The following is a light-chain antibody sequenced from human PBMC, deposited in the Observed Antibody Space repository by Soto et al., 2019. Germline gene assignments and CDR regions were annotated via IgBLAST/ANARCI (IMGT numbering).Light chain of an antibody. CDR1: QVIGSRY. J-gene: IGKJ2*01. CDR2: GAS. Sequence: EIVMTQSPGTLSLSPGERATISCRASQVIGSRYLAWYHQKSGQAPRLLIYGASSRATGIPDRFSGSGSGTDFTLTISRLEPEDFGVYYCQQFGSSSPHTFGQGNKLEIK. CDR3: QQFGSSSPHT. V-gene: IGKV3-20*01.